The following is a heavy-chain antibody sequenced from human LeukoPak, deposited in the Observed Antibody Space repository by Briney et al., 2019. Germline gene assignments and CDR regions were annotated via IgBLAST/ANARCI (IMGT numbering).Heavy chain of an antibody. J-gene: IGHJ4*02. D-gene: IGHD6-13*01. CDR2: IYHSGST. V-gene: IGHV4-4*02. Sequence: SETLSLTCAVSGGSISSSNWWSWVRQPPGKGLEWIGEIYHSGSTNYNPSLKSRVTISVDKSKNQFSLKLSSVTVADTAVYYCATSTAAAGTLYYFDYWGQGTLVTVSS. CDR1: GGSISSSNW. CDR3: ATSTAAAGTLYYFDY.